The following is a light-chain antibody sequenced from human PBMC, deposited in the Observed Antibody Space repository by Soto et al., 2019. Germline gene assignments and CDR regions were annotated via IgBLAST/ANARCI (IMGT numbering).Light chain of an antibody. CDR1: QTITTY. Sequence: DIQMTQSPSSLSASVGDRVIITCRASQTITTYLNWYQQKPGKAPQLLIYGASILQSGVPSRFTGSGSGTDFTLTISSLQPEDFATYHCQQAHSTPWTFGQGTKVEIK. J-gene: IGKJ1*01. CDR2: GAS. V-gene: IGKV1-39*01. CDR3: QQAHSTPWT.